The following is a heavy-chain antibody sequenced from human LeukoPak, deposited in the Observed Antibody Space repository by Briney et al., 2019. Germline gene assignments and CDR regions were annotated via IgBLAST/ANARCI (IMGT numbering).Heavy chain of an antibody. Sequence: GESLKISCNGSGYTFTNYWIGWVRQRPGKGLEWMGIISPRDSDTRYSPSFQGQVTISADKSINTAYLQWSSLKASDTATYYCARSPREIDYWGQGTRVTVSS. V-gene: IGHV5-51*01. J-gene: IGHJ4*02. CDR3: ARSPREIDY. CDR2: ISPRDSDT. CDR1: GYTFTNYW.